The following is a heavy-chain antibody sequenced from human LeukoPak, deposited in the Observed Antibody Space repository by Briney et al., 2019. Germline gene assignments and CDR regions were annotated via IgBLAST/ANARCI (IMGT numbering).Heavy chain of an antibody. Sequence: GGSLRLSCAASGFTFSSYEMNWVRQAPGKGLEWVSYISSSGSTIYYADSVKGRFTISRDNAKNSLYLQMNSLRAEDTAVYYCARDHYYDILTGYHYYYMDVWGKGTTVTVSS. CDR1: GFTFSSYE. D-gene: IGHD3-9*01. J-gene: IGHJ6*03. CDR3: ARDHYYDILTGYHYYYMDV. V-gene: IGHV3-48*03. CDR2: ISSSGSTI.